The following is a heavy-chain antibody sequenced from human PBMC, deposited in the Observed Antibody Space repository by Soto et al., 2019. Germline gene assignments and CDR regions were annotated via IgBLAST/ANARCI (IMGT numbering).Heavy chain of an antibody. CDR2: IYYSGST. CDR1: GGSISSSSYY. CDR3: ARFTAAASFDP. Sequence: SETLSLTCTVSGGSISSSSYYWGWIRQPPGKGLEWIGSIYYSGSTYYNPSLKSRVTISVDTSKNQFSLKLSSVTAADTAVYYCARFTAAASFDPWGQGTLVTVSS. V-gene: IGHV4-39*01. D-gene: IGHD6-13*01. J-gene: IGHJ5*02.